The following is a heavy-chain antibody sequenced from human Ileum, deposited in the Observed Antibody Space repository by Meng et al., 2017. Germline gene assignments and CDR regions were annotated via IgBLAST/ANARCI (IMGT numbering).Heavy chain of an antibody. J-gene: IGHJ6*02. D-gene: IGHD3-16*01. CDR3: ARRALGGHKAPPPDYYALDV. Sequence: ASVKVSCKASEYTFTRADVIWVRQAAGQGLEWMGWMTPNSGNTGYAQKFHGRVTITWNTSLKTAYMELTSLTSDDTAIYYCARRALGGHKAPPPDYYALDVWGQGTTVTVSS. CDR1: EYTFTRAD. CDR2: MTPNSGNT. V-gene: IGHV1-8*03.